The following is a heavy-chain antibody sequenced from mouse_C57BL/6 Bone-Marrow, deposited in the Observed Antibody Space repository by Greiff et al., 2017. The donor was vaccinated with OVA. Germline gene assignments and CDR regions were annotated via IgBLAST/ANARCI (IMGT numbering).Heavy chain of an antibody. J-gene: IGHJ1*03. CDR2: ITHSGET. CDR3: AGDKAGYWYFDV. D-gene: IGHD3-2*02. Sequence: VQLQQSGPGLVKPSQSLFLTCSITGFPITSGYYWIWIRQSPGKPLEWMGYITHSGETFYNPSLQSPISITRETSKNQFFLQLNSVTTEDTAMDYCAGDKAGYWYFDVWGTGTTVTVSS. CDR1: GFPITSGYY. V-gene: IGHV12-3*01.